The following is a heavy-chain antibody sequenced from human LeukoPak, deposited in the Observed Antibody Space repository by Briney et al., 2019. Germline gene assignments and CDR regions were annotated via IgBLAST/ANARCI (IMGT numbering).Heavy chain of an antibody. D-gene: IGHD3-22*01. CDR3: ARGPYYYDSSGYYVIGDY. CDR1: GFTLSSYA. CDR2: ISSNGGST. Sequence: GGSLRLSCAASGFTLSSYAMHWVRQAPGKGLEYVSAISSNGGSTYYANSVKGRFTISRDNSKNTLYLQMGSLRAEDMAVYYCARGPYYYDSSGYYVIGDYWGQGTLVTVSS. V-gene: IGHV3-64*01. J-gene: IGHJ4*02.